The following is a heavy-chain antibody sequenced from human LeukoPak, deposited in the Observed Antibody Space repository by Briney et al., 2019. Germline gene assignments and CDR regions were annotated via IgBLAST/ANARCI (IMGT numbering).Heavy chain of an antibody. Sequence: ASVKVSCKASGGTFSSYAISWVRQAAGQGLEWMGGIIPIFGTANYAQKFQGRVTITADESTSTAYMELSSLRSEDTAVYYCARNYYDSSGYYPIEYFQHWGQGTLVTASS. D-gene: IGHD3-22*01. CDR2: IIPIFGTA. CDR3: ARNYYDSSGYYPIEYFQH. CDR1: GGTFSSYA. J-gene: IGHJ1*01. V-gene: IGHV1-69*13.